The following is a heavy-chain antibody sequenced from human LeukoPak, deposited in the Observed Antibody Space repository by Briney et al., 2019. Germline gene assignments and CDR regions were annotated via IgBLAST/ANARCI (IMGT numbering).Heavy chain of an antibody. V-gene: IGHV3-23*01. CDR2: ISGSGGST. J-gene: IGHJ4*02. D-gene: IGHD5-18*01. CDR1: GFTFSSYA. CDR3: TQYTYGFFQY. Sequence: PGGSLRLSCAASGFTFSSYAMSWVRQAPGKGLEWVSAISGSGGSTYYADSVKGRFTISRDDSKNTLYLQMNSLKTEDTAVYYCTQYTYGFFQYWGQGTLVTVSS.